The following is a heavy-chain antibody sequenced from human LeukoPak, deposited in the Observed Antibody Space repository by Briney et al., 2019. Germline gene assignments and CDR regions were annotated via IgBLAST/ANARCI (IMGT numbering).Heavy chain of an antibody. V-gene: IGHV3-48*02. J-gene: IGHJ4*02. CDR1: GFTFSVYT. Sequence: PGGSLRLSCAVSGFTFSVYTMNWVRQAPGKGLEWVSYISKSSSTMYYADSVKGRFTISRDNAKNSLYLQMNSLRDEDTAVYYCAKGDYSFDFWGQGTLVTVSS. CDR2: ISKSSSTM. CDR3: AKGDYSFDF.